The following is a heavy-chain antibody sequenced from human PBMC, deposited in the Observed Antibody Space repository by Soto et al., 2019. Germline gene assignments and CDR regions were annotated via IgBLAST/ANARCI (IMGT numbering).Heavy chain of an antibody. CDR2: IYPGDSDT. Sequence: GESLKISCKGSGYSFTSYWIGWVRQMPGKGLEWMGIIYPGDSDTRYSPSFQGQVTISADKSISTAYLQWSSLKASDTAMYYCARRIDEITTVTTWRDAAFDIWGQGTMVTVSS. D-gene: IGHD4-17*01. V-gene: IGHV5-51*01. CDR1: GYSFTSYW. CDR3: ARRIDEITTVTTWRDAAFDI. J-gene: IGHJ3*02.